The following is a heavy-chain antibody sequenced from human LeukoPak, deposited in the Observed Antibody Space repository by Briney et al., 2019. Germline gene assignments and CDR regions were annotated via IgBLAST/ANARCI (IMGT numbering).Heavy chain of an antibody. J-gene: IGHJ4*02. Sequence: SGPTLVKPIQTLTLTCTFSGFSLSTSGVGVGWIRQPPGKALEWLALIYWDDDKRYSPSLKSRLTITKDTSKNQVVLTMTNMDPVDTATYYCAHIGLWDDYFDYWGQGTLVTVSS. CDR1: GFSLSTSGVG. D-gene: IGHD3-16*01. V-gene: IGHV2-5*02. CDR2: IYWDDDK. CDR3: AHIGLWDDYFDY.